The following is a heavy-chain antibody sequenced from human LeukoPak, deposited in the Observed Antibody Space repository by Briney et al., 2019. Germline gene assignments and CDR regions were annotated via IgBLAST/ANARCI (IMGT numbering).Heavy chain of an antibody. J-gene: IGHJ4*02. Sequence: ASVKVSCKASGYTFTSYGISWVRQAPGQGLEWMGWINPNSGGTNYAQKFQGRVTMTRDTSISTAYMELSRLRSDDTAVYYCARDGGSILTGYIGYWGQGTLVTVSS. D-gene: IGHD3-9*01. V-gene: IGHV1-2*02. CDR3: ARDGGSILTGYIGY. CDR2: INPNSGGT. CDR1: GYTFTSYG.